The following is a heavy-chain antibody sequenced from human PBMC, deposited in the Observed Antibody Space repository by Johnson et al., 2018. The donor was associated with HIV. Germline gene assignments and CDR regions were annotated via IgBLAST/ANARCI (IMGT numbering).Heavy chain of an antibody. J-gene: IGHJ3*02. V-gene: IGHV3-33*08. Sequence: QVQLVESGGGVVQPGRSLKLSCVASGFTFSNYVIHWVRQAPGKGLDWVTFIRYDGSGKYYADSVKGRFTISRDNSKNTLYLQMNSLRAEDTALYYCARENWGAFDIWGQGTMVTVSS. CDR2: IRYDGSGK. D-gene: IGHD7-27*01. CDR3: ARENWGAFDI. CDR1: GFTFSNYV.